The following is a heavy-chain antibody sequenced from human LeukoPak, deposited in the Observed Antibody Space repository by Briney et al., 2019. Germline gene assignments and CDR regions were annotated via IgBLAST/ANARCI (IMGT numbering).Heavy chain of an antibody. CDR2: ISYDGSNK. V-gene: IGHV3-30*04. D-gene: IGHD3-16*02. CDR3: ASVFGGVIVIGAFDI. J-gene: IGHJ3*02. CDR1: GFPFSSYA. Sequence: PWGSLRLSCAASGFPFSSYAMHWVRQAPGKGLEWVAVISYDGSNKYYADSVKGRFTISRDNSKNTLYLQMNSLRAEDTAVYYCASVFGGVIVIGAFDIWGQGTMVTVSS.